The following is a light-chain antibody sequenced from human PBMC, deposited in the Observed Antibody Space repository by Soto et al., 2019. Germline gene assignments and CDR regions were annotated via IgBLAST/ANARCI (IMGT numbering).Light chain of an antibody. CDR1: QSVRSW. CDR2: KAS. V-gene: IGKV1-5*03. CDR3: QQYNSYSWT. J-gene: IGKJ1*01. Sequence: DIEMTQSLSTLSASVGDRFTITCRASQSVRSWLAWYQQKPGRAPKLLIYKASNLENGVPSRFSGSVYGTEFNLTISSLQSDDFATYYCQQYNSYSWTFGQGTKVDIK.